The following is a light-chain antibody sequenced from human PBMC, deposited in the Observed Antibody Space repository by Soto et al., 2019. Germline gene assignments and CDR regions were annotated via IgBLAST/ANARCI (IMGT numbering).Light chain of an antibody. V-gene: IGKV1-6*01. J-gene: IGKJ1*01. Sequence: TEMTQSPLSLSASVGEKIIITCRASRDVGSDVSWYQQKPGQAPKLVIYAASNLYTGVPSRFSGRRSGTEFTLTISSLQPEDFASYYCLQDYGDSWTFGQGTKL. CDR2: AAS. CDR1: RDVGSD. CDR3: LQDYGDSWT.